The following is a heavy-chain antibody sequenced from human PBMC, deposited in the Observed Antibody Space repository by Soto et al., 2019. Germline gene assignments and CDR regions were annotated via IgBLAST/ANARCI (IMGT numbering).Heavy chain of an antibody. D-gene: IGHD3-10*01. V-gene: IGHV1-69*01. Sequence: QVQLVQSGAEVKKSGSSVKVSCKAFGGTFSSYVISWVRQAPGQGLEWMGGIIPVFRTAKYAQRFQGRVSITVDESTTTSYMDISSLRSEDTAVYFCATGLYGSGSDIWWQGTMVTVYS. J-gene: IGHJ3*02. CDR1: GGTFSSYV. CDR3: ATGLYGSGSDI. CDR2: IIPVFRTA.